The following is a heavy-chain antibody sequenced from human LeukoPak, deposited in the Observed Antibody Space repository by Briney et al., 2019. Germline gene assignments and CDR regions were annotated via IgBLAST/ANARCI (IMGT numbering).Heavy chain of an antibody. J-gene: IGHJ4*02. Sequence: GGSLRLSCAASGFTFSSYGMHWVRQAPGKGLEWVAFIRCDGSNKYYADSVKGRFTISRDNSKSTLYLQMNSLRAEDTAVYYCAKVRWDNSGWYYLDDWGQGTLVTVSS. CDR1: GFTFSSYG. V-gene: IGHV3-30*02. CDR3: AKVRWDNSGWYYLDD. D-gene: IGHD6-19*01. CDR2: IRCDGSNK.